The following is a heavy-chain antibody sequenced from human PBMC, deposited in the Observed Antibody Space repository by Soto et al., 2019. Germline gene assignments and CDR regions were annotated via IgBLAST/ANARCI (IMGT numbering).Heavy chain of an antibody. CDR2: SRSKANSYTT. CDR1: GFIFSDYM. CDR3: TNVDGPNWIDP. Sequence: GGSLRLSCAAYGFIFSDYMMDWVRQAPGKGLEWVGRSRSKANSYTTDCAASVKGRFTISRDDSKNSLFLQMNSLKTEDTAVYYCTNVDGPNWIDPWGQGTLVTVSS. J-gene: IGHJ5*02. D-gene: IGHD5-12*01. V-gene: IGHV3-72*01.